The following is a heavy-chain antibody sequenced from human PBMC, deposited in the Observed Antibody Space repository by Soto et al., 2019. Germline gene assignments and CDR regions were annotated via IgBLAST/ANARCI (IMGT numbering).Heavy chain of an antibody. D-gene: IGHD5-12*01. Sequence: PGGSLRLSCAASVFTFSSYSMNWVRQAPGKGLEWVSIITITGFIDYADSVKGRFTISRDNAKSSLYLQMNSLRAEDTAVYYCARDSRAYSAYDYYWGQGTLVTVSS. CDR1: VFTFSSYS. CDR3: ARDSRAYSAYDYY. V-gene: IGHV3-21*01. J-gene: IGHJ4*02. CDR2: IITITGFI.